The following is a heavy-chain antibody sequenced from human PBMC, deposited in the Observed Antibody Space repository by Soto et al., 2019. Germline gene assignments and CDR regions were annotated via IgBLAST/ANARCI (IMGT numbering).Heavy chain of an antibody. CDR1: GFTFSDYY. V-gene: IGHV3-11*06. D-gene: IGHD2-2*01. CDR3: AREESIVVVPAAVDY. J-gene: IGHJ4*02. CDR2: ISSSSSYI. Sequence: GGSLRLSCAASGFTFSDYYMSWIRQAPGKGLEWVSYISSSSSYIYYADSVKGRFTISRDNAKNSLYLQMNSLRAEDTAVYYCAREESIVVVPAAVDYWGQGTLVTVSS.